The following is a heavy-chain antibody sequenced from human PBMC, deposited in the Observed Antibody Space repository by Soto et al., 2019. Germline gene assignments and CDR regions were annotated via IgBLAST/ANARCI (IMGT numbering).Heavy chain of an antibody. V-gene: IGHV4-31*03. CDR2: IYNSGTT. CDR3: AREPISTPRGVTQVDP. CDR1: GAPISSGGFY. J-gene: IGHJ5*02. D-gene: IGHD3-10*01. Sequence: QVRLQESGPGLVRPSQTLSLTCNVSGAPISSGGFYWSWIRQHPGKGPEWIGYIYNSGTTLYNPSLGSRVTMSLDAAKSNFSLELRSVTVADTAVYYCAREPISTPRGVTQVDPWGQGTQVTVSS.